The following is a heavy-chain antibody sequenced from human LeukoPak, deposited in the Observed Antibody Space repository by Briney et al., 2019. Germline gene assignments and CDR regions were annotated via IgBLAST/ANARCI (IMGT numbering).Heavy chain of an antibody. Sequence: NPGGSLRLSCAASGFTFSSYAMSWVRQAPGKGLEWVSAISGSGGSTYYADSVKGRFTISRDNSKNTLYLQMNSLRAEDTAVYYCARGSSGSYYYYYYMDVWGKGTTVTVSS. CDR3: ARGSSGSYYYYYYMDV. D-gene: IGHD1-26*01. CDR2: ISGSGGST. J-gene: IGHJ6*03. CDR1: GFTFSSYA. V-gene: IGHV3-23*01.